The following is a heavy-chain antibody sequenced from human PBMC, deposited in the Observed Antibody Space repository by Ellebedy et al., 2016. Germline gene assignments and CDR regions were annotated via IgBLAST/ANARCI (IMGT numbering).Heavy chain of an antibody. CDR3: ARHGEYYYGSGSYYGMDV. Sequence: SETLSLTXAVSGGSISSSDWWSWVRQPPGKGLEWIGEIFHSGSTNYNPSLASRVTISVDKSKNQFSLKLSSVTAADTAVYYCARHGEYYYGSGSYYGMDVWGQGTTVTVSS. J-gene: IGHJ6*02. V-gene: IGHV4-4*02. CDR1: GGSISSSDW. CDR2: IFHSGST. D-gene: IGHD3-10*01.